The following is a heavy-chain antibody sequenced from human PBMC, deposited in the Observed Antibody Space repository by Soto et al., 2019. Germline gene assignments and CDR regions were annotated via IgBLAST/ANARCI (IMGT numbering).Heavy chain of an antibody. J-gene: IGHJ4*02. CDR1: GGSVRSGSYY. D-gene: IGHD4-17*01. V-gene: IGHV4-61*01. Sequence: SETVSLTCTVSGGSVRSGSYYWSWIRQPPGKGLEWIGYIYYSGATNYNPSLRSRVTISVDTSKNQFSLKLSSVTAADTAVFYWARVEDDGSYVADGGQGTLVTVSS. CDR3: ARVEDDGSYVAD. CDR2: IYYSGAT.